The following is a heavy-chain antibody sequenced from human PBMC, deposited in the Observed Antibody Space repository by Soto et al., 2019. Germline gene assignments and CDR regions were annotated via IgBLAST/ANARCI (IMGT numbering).Heavy chain of an antibody. CDR3: ASFPPFGIAVLGDY. CDR2: ISSSSSYI. J-gene: IGHJ4*02. V-gene: IGHV3-21*01. Sequence: GGSLRLSCAASGFTFSSYSMNWVRQAPGKGLEWVSSISSSSSYIYYADSVKGRFTISRDNAKNSLYLQMNSLRAEDTAVYYCASFPPFGIAVLGDYWGQEPLVTVPS. D-gene: IGHD6-19*01. CDR1: GFTFSSYS.